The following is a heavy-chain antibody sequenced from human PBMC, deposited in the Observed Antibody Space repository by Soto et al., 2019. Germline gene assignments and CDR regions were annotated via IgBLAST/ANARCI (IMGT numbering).Heavy chain of an antibody. J-gene: IGHJ4*02. V-gene: IGHV1-46*01. CDR2: INPSGGST. D-gene: IGHD2-15*01. Sequence: QVQLVQSGAEVKKPGASVKVSCKASGYTFTSYYMHWVRQAPGQGLEWMGIINPSGGSTSYAQKCQGRVTMTRDTSTSTVYMELSSLRSEDTAVYYCASVVGSGGRHLGSWDYWGQGTLVTVSS. CDR3: ASVVGSGGRHLGSWDY. CDR1: GYTFTSYY.